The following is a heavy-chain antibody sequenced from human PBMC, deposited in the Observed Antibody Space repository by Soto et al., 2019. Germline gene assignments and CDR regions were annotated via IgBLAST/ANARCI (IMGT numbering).Heavy chain of an antibody. D-gene: IGHD3-22*01. V-gene: IGHV3-48*02. J-gene: IGHJ4*02. CDR3: ARASAEINFYYSDV. CDR2: INRRGVT. CDR1: GLDFSSHD. Sequence: GGSLRLSCVASGLDFSSHDMNWVRLAPGKGLEWSAYINRRGVTHYADSVEGRFTISRDNAQNSLFLQMRSRRDEDTAVYYCARASAEINFYYSDVWGQGA.